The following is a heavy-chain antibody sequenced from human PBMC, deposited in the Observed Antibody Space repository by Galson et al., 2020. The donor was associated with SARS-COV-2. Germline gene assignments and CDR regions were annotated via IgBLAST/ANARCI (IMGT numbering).Heavy chain of an antibody. V-gene: IGHV3-21*01. J-gene: IGHJ5*02. Sequence: GGSLRLSCAASGFTFSTYSMNWVRQAPGKGLEWVSSMSSSGDYIFYADSVKGRFTISRDNAKNSLYLQMNSLRAEDTAVYYCARCSSVTCYQRGTRDPWGQGTLVTVSS. D-gene: IGHD2-2*01. CDR1: GFTFSTYS. CDR3: ARCSSVTCYQRGTRDP. CDR2: MSSSGDYI.